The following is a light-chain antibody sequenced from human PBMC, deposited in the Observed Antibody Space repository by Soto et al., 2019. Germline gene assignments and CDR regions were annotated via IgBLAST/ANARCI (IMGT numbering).Light chain of an antibody. CDR1: LSISYS. Sequence: EIVLTQSPATLSLSPGERATLSCRASLSISYSLAWYQQKPGQAPRLLIHDASSRVTGVPARFSGSGSETDFTLTISSLQPEDFAVYYCQQRGNWHPPISFGQGTRLEIK. J-gene: IGKJ5*01. CDR3: QQRGNWHPPIS. V-gene: IGKV3-11*01. CDR2: DAS.